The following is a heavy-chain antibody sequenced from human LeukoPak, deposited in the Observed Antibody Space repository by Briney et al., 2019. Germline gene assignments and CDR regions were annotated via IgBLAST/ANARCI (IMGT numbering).Heavy chain of an antibody. CDR2: INHSGST. D-gene: IGHD4-17*01. CDR3: ARGRGDYGFGPGIDY. CDR1: GGSFSGYY. Sequence: SETLSLTCAVYGGSFSGYYWSWIRQPPGKGLEWIGEINHSGSTNYNPSLKSRVTISVDTSKNQFSLKLSSVTAADTAVYYCARGRGDYGFGPGIDYWGQGTLVTVSS. J-gene: IGHJ4*02. V-gene: IGHV4-34*01.